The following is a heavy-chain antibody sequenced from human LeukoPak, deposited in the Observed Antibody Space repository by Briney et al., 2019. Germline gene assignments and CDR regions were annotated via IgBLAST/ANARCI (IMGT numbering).Heavy chain of an antibody. CDR3: ARHELVGATVFDY. J-gene: IGHJ4*02. CDR2: IYYSGST. D-gene: IGHD1-26*01. CDR1: GGSISSSSYY. V-gene: IGHV4-39*01. Sequence: SETLSLTCTVSGGSISSSSYYWGWIRQPPGKGLEWIGSIYYSGSTYYNPSLKSRVTISVDTSKNQFSLKLSSVTAADTAVYYCARHELVGATVFDYWGQGTLVTVSS.